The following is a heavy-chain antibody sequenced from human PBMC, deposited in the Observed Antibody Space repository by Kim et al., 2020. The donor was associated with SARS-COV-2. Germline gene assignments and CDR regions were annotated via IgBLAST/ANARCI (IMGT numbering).Heavy chain of an antibody. CDR2: ISGSGGGT. D-gene: IGHD4-17*01. J-gene: IGHJ6*02. V-gene: IGHV3-23*01. CDR1: GFTFSSYA. CDR3: AADYGDYETYYYYGMDV. Sequence: GGSLRLSCAASGFTFSSYAMSWVRQAPGKGLEWVSAISGSGGGTYYADSVKGRFTISRDNSKNTLYLQMNSLRAEDTAVYYCAADYGDYETYYYYGMDVWGQGTTVTVSS.